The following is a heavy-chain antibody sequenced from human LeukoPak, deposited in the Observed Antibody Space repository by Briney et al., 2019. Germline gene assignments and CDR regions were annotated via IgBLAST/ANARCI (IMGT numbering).Heavy chain of an antibody. J-gene: IGHJ4*02. D-gene: IGHD2-21*01. V-gene: IGHV1-69*13. CDR2: IIPIFGTA. Sequence: SVKVSCKTSGYPFTGYYMHWVRQAPGQGLEWMGGIIPIFGTANYAQKFQGRVTITADESTSTAYMELSSLRSEDTAVYYCARDGCGGDCLDYWGQGTLVTVSS. CDR3: ARDGCGGDCLDY. CDR1: GYPFTGYY.